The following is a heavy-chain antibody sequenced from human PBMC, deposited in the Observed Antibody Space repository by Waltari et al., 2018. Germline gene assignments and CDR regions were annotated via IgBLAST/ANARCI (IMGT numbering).Heavy chain of an antibody. J-gene: IGHJ3*02. CDR2: IYHSGTT. Sequence: GLVKPSETLSLTCAVSGYSISSGYYWGWIRQPPGKGLEWIGSIYHSGTTSYNPSLKSRVTISVDTSKNQFSLKLISVTAADTAVYYCARGSPVSGHGGFDIWGQGTMVTVSS. CDR3: ARGSPVSGHGGFDI. CDR1: GYSISSGYY. V-gene: IGHV4-38-2*01. D-gene: IGHD2-15*01.